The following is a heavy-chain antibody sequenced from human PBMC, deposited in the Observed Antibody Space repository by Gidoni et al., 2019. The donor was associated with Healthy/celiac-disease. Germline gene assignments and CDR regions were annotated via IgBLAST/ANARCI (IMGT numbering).Heavy chain of an antibody. CDR1: GGSISSSNW. D-gene: IGHD3-9*01. CDR3: ARVPDYDILTGYYHPRGWFDP. J-gene: IGHJ5*02. CDR2: IYHSGST. V-gene: IGHV4-4*02. Sequence: QVQLQESGPGLVKPSGTLSLTCAVSGGSISSSNWWSWVRQPPGKGLEWIGEIYHSGSTNYNPSLKSRVTISVDKSKNQFSLKLSSVTAADTAVYYCARVPDYDILTGYYHPRGWFDPWGQGTLVTVSS.